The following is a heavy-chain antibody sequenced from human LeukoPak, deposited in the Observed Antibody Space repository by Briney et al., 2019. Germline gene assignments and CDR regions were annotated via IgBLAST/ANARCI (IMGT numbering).Heavy chain of an antibody. CDR1: GGSTNTYN. CDR2: ILPSATT. J-gene: IGHJ3*02. CDR3: ARRIVGTPHDAFAI. D-gene: IGHD1-26*01. V-gene: IGHV4-59*08. Sequence: PQTLSLTCTVPGGSTNTYNWSWIRQPPTNSLYRIGYILPSATTHYHPSLKSRFTMSVDTSKNQFSLRLRSVTAADTAVYYCARRIVGTPHDAFAIWGQGTLVTVYS.